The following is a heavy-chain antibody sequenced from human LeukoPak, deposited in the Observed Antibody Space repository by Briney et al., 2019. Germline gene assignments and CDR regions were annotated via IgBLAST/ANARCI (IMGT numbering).Heavy chain of an antibody. CDR3: VKDNGADNWYFDL. D-gene: IGHD3-16*01. J-gene: IGHJ2*01. Sequence: PGGSLRLSCAASGYIFDDYTMHWVRQFPGKGLEWVALIHWDGGITNYADSVKGRFTISRDNSRNSLYLQMNSLTTEDSGLYRCVKDNGADNWYFDLWGRGTPVIVSS. V-gene: IGHV3-43*01. CDR2: IHWDGGIT. CDR1: GYIFDDYT.